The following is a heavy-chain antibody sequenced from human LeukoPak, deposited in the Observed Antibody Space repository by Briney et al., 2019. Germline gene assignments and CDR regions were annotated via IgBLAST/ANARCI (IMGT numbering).Heavy chain of an antibody. J-gene: IGHJ4*02. CDR1: GYNFTSYW. Sequence: GESLKISCKGSGYNFTSYWIGWVRQMPGKGLEWMGIIYPGDSDTRYSPSFQGQVTISADKSISTAYLQWSSLKAPDTAMYYCATGPYYYDSSGYYDGLDYWGQGTLVTVSS. CDR3: ATGPYYYDSSGYYDGLDY. D-gene: IGHD3-22*01. V-gene: IGHV5-51*01. CDR2: IYPGDSDT.